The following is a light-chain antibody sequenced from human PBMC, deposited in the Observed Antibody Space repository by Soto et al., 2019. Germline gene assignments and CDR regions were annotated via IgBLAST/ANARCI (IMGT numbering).Light chain of an antibody. J-gene: IGKJ1*01. Sequence: DTVLTQSPGTLSVSPGERATLSCRASQSFSSNSLAWYQQKPGQAPRLLIYGTSNRATGVPDRFSGSGSGTAFTLTISRLEPEDFAMYYCQHFGTTPWTFGQGTKVEIK. V-gene: IGKV3-20*01. CDR2: GTS. CDR3: QHFGTTPWT. CDR1: QSFSSNS.